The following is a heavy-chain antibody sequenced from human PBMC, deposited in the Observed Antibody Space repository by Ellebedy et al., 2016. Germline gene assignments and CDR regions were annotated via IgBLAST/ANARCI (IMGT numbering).Heavy chain of an antibody. D-gene: IGHD1-26*01. Sequence: ASVKVSXXASGYTFTSYDINWVRQATGQGLEWMGWMNPNSGNTGYAQKFQGRVTMTRNTSISTAYMELSSLRSEDTAVYYCARSQLQSYYYYYYYMDVWGKGTTVTVSS. V-gene: IGHV1-8*01. CDR2: MNPNSGNT. CDR3: ARSQLQSYYYYYYYMDV. J-gene: IGHJ6*03. CDR1: GYTFTSYD.